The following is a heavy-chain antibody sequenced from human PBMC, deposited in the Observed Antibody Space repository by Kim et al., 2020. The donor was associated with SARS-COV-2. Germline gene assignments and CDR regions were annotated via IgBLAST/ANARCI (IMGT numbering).Heavy chain of an antibody. CDR2: INPNTGDT. CDR3: AXXEYSKSHFDY. D-gene: IGHD6-13*01. J-gene: IGHJ4*02. V-gene: IGHV1-2*02. Sequence: ASVKVSCKASGYTFTAYYIHWVRQAPGQGLEWMGWINPNTGDTKYAQKFQGRVXXTXXTSSSTAYMELSSLKSDDTAVXXCAXXEYSKSHFDYWGQGPLVXVSS. CDR1: GYTFTAYY.